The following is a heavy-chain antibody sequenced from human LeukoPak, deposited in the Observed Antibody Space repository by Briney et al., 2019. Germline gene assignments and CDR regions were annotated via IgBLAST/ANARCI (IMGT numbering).Heavy chain of an antibody. D-gene: IGHD3-3*01. CDR1: GYTFTGYY. Sequence: ASVKVSCKASGYTFTGYYMHWVRQAPGQGLEWMGWINPNSGGTNYAQKFQGRVAMTRDTSISTAYMELSRLRSDDTAVYYCARVVTIFGVGPQAFDIWGQGTMVTVSS. CDR2: INPNSGGT. CDR3: ARVVTIFGVGPQAFDI. V-gene: IGHV1-2*02. J-gene: IGHJ3*02.